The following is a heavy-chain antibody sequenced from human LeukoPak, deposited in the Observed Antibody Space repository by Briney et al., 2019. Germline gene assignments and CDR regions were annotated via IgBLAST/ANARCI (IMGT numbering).Heavy chain of an antibody. D-gene: IGHD3-22*01. CDR3: ARDRDYYYDSSGYSA. Sequence: SETLSLTCTVSGGSISSSSYYWGWIRQPPGKGLEWIGSIYYSGSTYYNPSLKSRVTISVDTSKNQFSLKLSSVTAADTAVYYCARDRDYYYDSSGYSAWGQGTLVTVSS. J-gene: IGHJ4*02. V-gene: IGHV4-39*02. CDR1: GGSISSSSYY. CDR2: IYYSGST.